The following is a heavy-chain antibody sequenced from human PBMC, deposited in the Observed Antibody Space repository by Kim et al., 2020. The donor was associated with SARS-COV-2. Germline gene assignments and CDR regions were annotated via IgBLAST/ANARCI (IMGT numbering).Heavy chain of an antibody. D-gene: IGHD7-27*01. CDR2: VNPAGDSL. J-gene: IGHJ4*02. V-gene: IGHV3-48*02. Sequence: GGSLRLSCAASGFTFTTYSMNWVRQAPGRGLEWVSYVNPAGDSLYYADSVKGRFTISRDNAKNSLYLQMNSLRDDDTAVYYCVRNPNWACDKWGSGILVT. CDR3: VRNPNWACDK. CDR1: GFTFTTYS.